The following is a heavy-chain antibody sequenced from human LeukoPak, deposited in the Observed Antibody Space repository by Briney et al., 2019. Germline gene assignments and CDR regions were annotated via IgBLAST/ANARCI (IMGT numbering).Heavy chain of an antibody. Sequence: SETLSLTCSVSGGSVTSGSYYWSWIRQPAGKGLEWIGRISTSGSTNYNPSLKSRVTMSLDTSKNQFSLKLNSLTAADTAVYYCARGAAIAIDYWGQGALVTVSS. J-gene: IGHJ4*02. CDR3: ARGAAIAIDY. CDR1: GGSVTSGSYY. V-gene: IGHV4-61*02. CDR2: ISTSGST. D-gene: IGHD2-2*02.